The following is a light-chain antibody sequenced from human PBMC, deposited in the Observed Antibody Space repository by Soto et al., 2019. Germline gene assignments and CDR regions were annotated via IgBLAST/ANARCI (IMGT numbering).Light chain of an antibody. J-gene: IGKJ1*01. CDR3: QYYDESLWT. CDR2: GAL. CDR1: QSVVTSY. V-gene: IGKV3-20*01. Sequence: EFVLTLSLGTLSFSTGEGATLSCRASQSVVTSYLAWYQQKYGQSPRLLIYGALYRAPGIPDRFSGSGSGTDFTLSISRLEPEDFAVYYCQYYDESLWTCGQGTKGDI.